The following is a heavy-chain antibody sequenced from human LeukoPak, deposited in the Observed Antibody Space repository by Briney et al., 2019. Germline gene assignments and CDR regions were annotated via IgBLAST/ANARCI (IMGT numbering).Heavy chain of an antibody. J-gene: IGHJ4*02. CDR2: IYYSGST. CDR1: GGSISSGDYY. Sequence: SETLSLTCTVSGGSISSGDYYWSWIRQPSGKGLEWIGYIYYSGSTYYNPSLKSRVTISVDTSKNQFSLKLSSVTAADTAVYYCAREPGWLQPYFDYWGQGTLVTVSS. CDR3: AREPGWLQPYFDY. V-gene: IGHV4-30-4*08. D-gene: IGHD5-24*01.